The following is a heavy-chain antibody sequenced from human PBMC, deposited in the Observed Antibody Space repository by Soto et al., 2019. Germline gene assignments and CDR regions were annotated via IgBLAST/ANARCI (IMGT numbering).Heavy chain of an antibody. Sequence: GESLKISCKGSGYNFASYWIAWVRQMPGKGLEWMGIIYPSDSNTRYSPSFQGQVTISVDKYISTAYLQWSSLKASDTALYYCARNLAGYDSLGYKYYFKXWGQGTLVTVSX. CDR3: ARNLAGYDSLGYKYYFKX. CDR2: IYPSDSNT. CDR1: GYNFASYW. J-gene: IGHJ4*02. V-gene: IGHV5-51*01. D-gene: IGHD3-22*01.